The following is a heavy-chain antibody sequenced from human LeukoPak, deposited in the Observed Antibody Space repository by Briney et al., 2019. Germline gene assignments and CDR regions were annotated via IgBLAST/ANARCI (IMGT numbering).Heavy chain of an antibody. V-gene: IGHV1-2*07. CDR3: AKFPKQAAAGTS. D-gene: IGHD6-13*01. Sequence: ASVKVSCTASGYTFTPYYMHWVRQAPGQGLEWMGWINPNSGGTNYAHKFQGRVTMTRDTSISTAYLELSRLRSDDTAAYYYAKFPKQAAAGTSWGQGTLVGVCS. CDR2: INPNSGGT. J-gene: IGHJ4*02. CDR1: GYTFTPYY.